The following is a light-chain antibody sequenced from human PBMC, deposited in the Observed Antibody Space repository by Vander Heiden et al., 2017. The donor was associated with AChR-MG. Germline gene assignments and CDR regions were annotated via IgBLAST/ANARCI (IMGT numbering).Light chain of an antibody. J-gene: IGLJ2*01. CDR1: SSNIGAGYG. CDR2: GNG. CDR3: QSYDSSLSGSGV. V-gene: IGLV1-40*01. Sequence: QSVLTQPPSVSGAPGLRVTISCTGRSSNIGAGYGVHWYQQLPGTAPKLLIYGNGNRPSGVPDRFSGSKSGTSASLAITGLQAEDEADYYCQSYDSSLSGSGVFGGGTKLTVL.